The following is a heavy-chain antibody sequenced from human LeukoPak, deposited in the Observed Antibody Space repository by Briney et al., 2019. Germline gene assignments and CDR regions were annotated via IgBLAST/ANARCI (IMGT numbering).Heavy chain of an antibody. CDR1: GFTFSSYA. CDR2: ISYDGSNK. D-gene: IGHD6-19*01. V-gene: IGHV3-30-3*01. CDR3: ARDHGSGWIKTAETTYFDY. Sequence: PGGSLRLSCAASGFTFSSYAMHWVRQAPGKGLEWVAVISYDGSNKYYADSVKGRFTLSRDNSKNTLYLQMNSLRAEDTAVYYCARDHGSGWIKTAETTYFDYWGQGTLVTVSS. J-gene: IGHJ4*02.